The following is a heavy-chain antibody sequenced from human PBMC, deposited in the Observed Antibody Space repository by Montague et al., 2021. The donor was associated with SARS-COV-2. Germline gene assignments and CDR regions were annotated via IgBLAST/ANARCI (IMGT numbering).Heavy chain of an antibody. CDR1: GSSVRSYY. CDR2: IYDSGST. V-gene: IGHV4-59*02. Sequence: SETLSLTCIVSGSSVRSYYWSWIRQPPGKGLEWIGYIYDSGSTXXXPSXXXRVTISVDTSKNQFSLKLNSVTAADTAVYYCARENKVTTFGGPYYFDSWGQGTLVTVSA. J-gene: IGHJ4*02. D-gene: IGHD4-17*01. CDR3: ARENKVTTFGGPYYFDS.